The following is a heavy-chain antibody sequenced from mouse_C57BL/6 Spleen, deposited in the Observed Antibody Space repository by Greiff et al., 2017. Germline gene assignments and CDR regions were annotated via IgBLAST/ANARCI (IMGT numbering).Heavy chain of an antibody. D-gene: IGHD4-1*01. CDR3: ARETGTAFDD. Sequence: VQVVESEGGLVQPGSSMKLSCTASGFTFSDYYMAWVRQVPEKGLEWVANINYDGSSTYYLDSLKSRFIISRDNAKNILYLQMSSLKSEDTATYYCARETGTAFDDWGQGTTLTVSS. J-gene: IGHJ2*01. V-gene: IGHV5-16*01. CDR1: GFTFSDYY. CDR2: INYDGSST.